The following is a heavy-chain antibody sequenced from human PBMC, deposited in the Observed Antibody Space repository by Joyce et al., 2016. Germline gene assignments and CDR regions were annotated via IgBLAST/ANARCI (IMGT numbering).Heavy chain of an antibody. CDR3: AQRGRRGYPFDY. CDR1: GFSLSTGGVS. V-gene: IGHV2-5*02. D-gene: IGHD3-22*01. CDR2: MYWDDDK. J-gene: IGHJ4*02. Sequence: QITLKESGPTLVKPTQTLTLTCTFSGFSLSTGGVSVGWIRQPPGKALEWLALMYWDDDKRYSPSLKSRLTITKDTSKNQVVRTMTDMDPVDTATYSCAQRGRRGYPFDYWGQGILVTVSS.